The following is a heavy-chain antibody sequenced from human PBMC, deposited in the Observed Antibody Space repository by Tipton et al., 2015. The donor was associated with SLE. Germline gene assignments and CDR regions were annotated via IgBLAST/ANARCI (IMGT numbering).Heavy chain of an antibody. V-gene: IGHV4-39*07. CDR1: GGSISSSSYY. D-gene: IGHD3-16*02. Sequence: TLSLTCTVSGGSISSSSYYWGWIRQPPGKGLEWIGSIYYSGSTYYNPSLKSRVTISVDTSKNQFSLKLSSVTAADTAVYYCARDLDYIWGSYRPGNGMDVWGQGTTVTVSS. J-gene: IGHJ6*02. CDR2: IYYSGST. CDR3: ARDLDYIWGSYRPGNGMDV.